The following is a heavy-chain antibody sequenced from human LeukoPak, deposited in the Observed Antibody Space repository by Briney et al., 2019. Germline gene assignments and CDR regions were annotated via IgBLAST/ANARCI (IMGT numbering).Heavy chain of an antibody. CDR2: ISCDGSNK. D-gene: IGHD6-19*01. CDR3: AKVSTGIAVEALDY. Sequence: GGSLRLSCAASGFTFSSYGMHWVRQAPGKGLEWVAVISCDGSNKYYADSVKGRFTISRDNSKNTLYLQMNSLRAEDTAVYYCAKVSTGIAVEALDYWGQGTPVTVSS. CDR1: GFTFSSYG. J-gene: IGHJ4*02. V-gene: IGHV3-30*18.